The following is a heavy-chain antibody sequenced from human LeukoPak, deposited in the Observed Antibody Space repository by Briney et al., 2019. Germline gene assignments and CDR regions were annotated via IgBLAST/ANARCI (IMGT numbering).Heavy chain of an antibody. Sequence: GGSLRLSCAASGFTFSSYWMSWVRQAPGKGLEWVANIKQDGSEKYYVDSVKGRFTISRDNAKNSLYLQMNSLRAEDTAVYYCARAPRYNWNYVPGAKFDYWGQGTLVTVSS. CDR1: GFTFSSYW. J-gene: IGHJ4*02. CDR3: ARAPRYNWNYVPGAKFDY. CDR2: IKQDGSEK. V-gene: IGHV3-7*01. D-gene: IGHD1-7*01.